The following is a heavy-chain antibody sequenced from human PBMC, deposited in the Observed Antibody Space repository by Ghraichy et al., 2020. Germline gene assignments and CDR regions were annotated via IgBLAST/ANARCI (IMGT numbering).Heavy chain of an antibody. CDR1: GFTFGSYA. CDR3: ARVSLGYTQYDPFFPFDS. Sequence: GGSLRLSCAASGFTFGSYAMSWVRQAPGKGLEWVSTIGVSGDNEYYADSVKGRFTISRDNSEASLHLHMNSLRAEDTAVYFCARVSLGYTQYDPFFPFDSWGQGTHVTVSS. J-gene: IGHJ4*02. D-gene: IGHD5-12*01. CDR2: IGVSGDNE. V-gene: IGHV3-23*01.